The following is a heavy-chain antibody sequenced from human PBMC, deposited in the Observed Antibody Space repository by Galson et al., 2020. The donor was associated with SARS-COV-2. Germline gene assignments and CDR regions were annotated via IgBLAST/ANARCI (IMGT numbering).Heavy chain of an antibody. D-gene: IGHD1-26*01. Sequence: SETLSLTCTVSGGSISSHYWSWIRQPPGKGLEWIGYINYSGSTSYNASLESRATISVDTSKNQFSLRLSSVTAADTAVYYCAREQGGIYNYYYYMDVLCKGTTGTVSS. CDR3: AREQGGIYNYYYYMDV. V-gene: IGHV4-59*11. CDR1: GGSISSHY. CDR2: INYSGST. J-gene: IGHJ6*03.